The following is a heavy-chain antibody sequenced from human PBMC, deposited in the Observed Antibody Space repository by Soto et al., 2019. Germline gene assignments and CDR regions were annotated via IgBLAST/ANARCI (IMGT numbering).Heavy chain of an antibody. CDR1: GYTFSAYT. CDR2: INAGSGNT. Sequence: QAQLVQSGAEMKKPGASVKVSCKATGYTFSAYTMNWVRQAPAQSLEWMGWINAGSGNTKYSQNFQGRVSITRDTSASTVYMELTGLTSEDTAVYYCARDTETLGPRANDALDIWGQGTMVTVSS. CDR3: ARDTETLGPRANDALDI. J-gene: IGHJ3*02. D-gene: IGHD3-3*02. V-gene: IGHV1-3*01.